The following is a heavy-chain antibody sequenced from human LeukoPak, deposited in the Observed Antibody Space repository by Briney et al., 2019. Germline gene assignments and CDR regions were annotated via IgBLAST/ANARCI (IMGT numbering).Heavy chain of an antibody. J-gene: IGHJ3*02. CDR1: GDSISSYY. Sequence: SETLPLTCTVSGDSISSYYWSWIRQPPGKGLEWIGCIYYSGNTNYNPSLKSRVTISIDTSKNQISLKLSSVTAADTAVYYCARDYAFDIWGQGTMVTVPS. V-gene: IGHV4-59*01. CDR2: IYYSGNT. CDR3: ARDYAFDI.